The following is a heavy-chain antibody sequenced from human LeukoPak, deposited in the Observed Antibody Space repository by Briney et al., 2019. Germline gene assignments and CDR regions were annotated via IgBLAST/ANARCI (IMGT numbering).Heavy chain of an antibody. V-gene: IGHV3-74*01. CDR3: ATDDYRGLGY. Sequence: GGSLRLSCAASGLTFSNYWMHWVRQAPGKGLVWVSHIIQDGSVTFYADSVKGRFTISRDNAKNTVYLQMNSLRTEDTAVYYCATDDYRGLGYWGQGTLVTVSS. J-gene: IGHJ4*02. D-gene: IGHD3-16*01. CDR1: GLTFSNYW. CDR2: IIQDGSVT.